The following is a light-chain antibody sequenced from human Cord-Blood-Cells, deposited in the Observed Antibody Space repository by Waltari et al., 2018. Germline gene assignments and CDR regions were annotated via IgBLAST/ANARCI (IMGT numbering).Light chain of an antibody. CDR2: DAS. CDR3: QQRSNWPPLT. CDR1: QSVSSY. Sequence: ENVLTQSPATLSLSPGQRATLSSRASQSVSSYLTWYQQKPGQAPSILIYDASNRATGIPARFSGSGSGTDFTLTISSLEPEDFAVYYCQQRSNWPPLTFGGGTKVEIK. V-gene: IGKV3-11*01. J-gene: IGKJ4*01.